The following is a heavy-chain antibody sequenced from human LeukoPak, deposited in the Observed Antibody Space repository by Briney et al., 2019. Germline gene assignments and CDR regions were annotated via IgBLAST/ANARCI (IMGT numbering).Heavy chain of an antibody. J-gene: IGHJ4*02. V-gene: IGHV4-34*01. CDR3: ARGKGDLSMIVMIVTAVEFYFDS. D-gene: IGHD3-22*01. Sequence: SETLSLTCAVFGVSLSDHDWSWIRQPPGKGLEWIGEIYHRGATNYNPSLKSRVTLSLDTSKNQVSLKLNSLTAADTAVYYCARGKGDLSMIVMIVTAVEFYFDSWGPGTLVTVSS. CDR1: GVSLSDHD. CDR2: IYHRGAT.